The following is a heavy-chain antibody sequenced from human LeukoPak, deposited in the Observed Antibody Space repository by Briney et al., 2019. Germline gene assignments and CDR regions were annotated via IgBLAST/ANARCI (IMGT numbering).Heavy chain of an antibody. D-gene: IGHD3-10*01. CDR1: GGSISSYY. Sequence: SETLSLTCTVSGGSISSYYWSWIRQPPGKGLEWIGYIYYSGSTNYNPSLKSRVTISVDTSKNQFSLELSSVTAADTAVYYCASSITMVRGVSDGGFDYWGQGTLVTVSS. J-gene: IGHJ4*02. CDR3: ASSITMVRGVSDGGFDY. V-gene: IGHV4-59*01. CDR2: IYYSGST.